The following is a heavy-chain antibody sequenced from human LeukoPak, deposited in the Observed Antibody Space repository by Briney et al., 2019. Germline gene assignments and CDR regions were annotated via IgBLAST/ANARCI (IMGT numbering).Heavy chain of an antibody. D-gene: IGHD4-17*01. CDR3: ARAWTTVTSYYFDY. J-gene: IGHJ4*02. Sequence: SETLSLTCTVSGGSISSGGYYWSWIRQHPGKGLEWIGYIYYSGSTYYNPFLKSRVTISVDTSKNQFSLKLSSVTAADTAVYYCARAWTTVTSYYFDYWGQGTLVTVSS. V-gene: IGHV4-31*03. CDR2: IYYSGST. CDR1: GGSISSGGYY.